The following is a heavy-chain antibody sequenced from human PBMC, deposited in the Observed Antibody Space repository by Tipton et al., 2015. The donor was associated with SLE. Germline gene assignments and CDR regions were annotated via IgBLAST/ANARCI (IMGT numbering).Heavy chain of an antibody. J-gene: IGHJ3*02. CDR1: GGSFSGYY. CDR3: ARALWVDKDIAEVPPAIRVRAFDI. V-gene: IGHV4-34*01. Sequence: TLSLTCAVYGGSFSGYYWSWIRQPPGKGLEWIGEINHSGSTNYNPSLISRPTMSVDTSNNQLSLRLSSVTAADTAVYYCARALWVDKDIAEVPPAIRVRAFDIWGQGTMATVSS. CDR2: INHSGST. D-gene: IGHD2-2*01.